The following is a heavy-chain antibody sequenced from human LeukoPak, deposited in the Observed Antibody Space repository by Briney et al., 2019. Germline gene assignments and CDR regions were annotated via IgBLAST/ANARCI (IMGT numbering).Heavy chain of an antibody. D-gene: IGHD2/OR15-2a*01. CDR2: ISGGGNSA. Sequence: GGSLRLSCAASGFTFKDYGMSWVRQAPGKGLEWLSHISGGGNSAHYADSVKGRFTISRDNSKNTVYLQMNSLRAEDTDVYYCAKDRGLGFYDDSGHHYWGQGSLVNVSS. V-gene: IGHV3-23*01. CDR3: AKDRGLGFYDDSGHHY. J-gene: IGHJ4*02. CDR1: GFTFKDYG.